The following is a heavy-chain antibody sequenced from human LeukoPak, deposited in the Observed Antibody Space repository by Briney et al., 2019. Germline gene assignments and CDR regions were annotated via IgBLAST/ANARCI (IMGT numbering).Heavy chain of an antibody. J-gene: IGHJ4*02. CDR2: IYSGGST. CDR3: AREAGTPSDY. Sequence: GGSLRLSXAASGFTVSSNYMSWVCQAPGKGLEWVSVIYSGGSTYYADSVKGRFTISRDNSKNTLYLQMNSLRAEDTAVYYCAREAGTPSDYWGQGTLVTVSS. V-gene: IGHV3-53*01. CDR1: GFTVSSNY. D-gene: IGHD6-19*01.